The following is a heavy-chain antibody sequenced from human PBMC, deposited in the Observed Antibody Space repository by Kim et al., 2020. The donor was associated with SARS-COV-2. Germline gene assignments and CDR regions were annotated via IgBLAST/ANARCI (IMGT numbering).Heavy chain of an antibody. CDR1: GFTFSSYA. Sequence: GGSLRLSCAASGFTFSSYAMSWVRQAPGKGLEWVSAISGSGGSTYYADSVKGRFTISRDNSKNTLYLQMNSLRAEDTAVYYCAKDRLTITMIVTTLADWGQGTLVTVSS. CDR3: AKDRLTITMIVTTLAD. CDR2: ISGSGGST. J-gene: IGHJ4*02. V-gene: IGHV3-23*01. D-gene: IGHD3-22*01.